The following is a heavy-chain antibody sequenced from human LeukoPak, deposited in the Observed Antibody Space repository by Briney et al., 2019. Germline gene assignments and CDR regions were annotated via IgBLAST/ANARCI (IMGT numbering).Heavy chain of an antibody. Sequence: GASVKVSCKASGYTFTSYYMHWVRQAPGQGLEWMGGIIPIFGTANYAQKFQGRVTITADESTSTAYMELSSLKSEDTAVYYCARLAVATIDYWGQGTLVTVSS. CDR3: ARLAVATIDY. J-gene: IGHJ4*02. V-gene: IGHV1-69*13. CDR1: GYTFTSYY. CDR2: IIPIFGTA. D-gene: IGHD6-19*01.